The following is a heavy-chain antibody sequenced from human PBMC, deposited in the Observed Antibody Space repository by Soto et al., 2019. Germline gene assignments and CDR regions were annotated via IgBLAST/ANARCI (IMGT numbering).Heavy chain of an antibody. Sequence: GGSLRLSCAASGFTFSSYAMSWVRQAPGKGLEWVSAISGSGGSTYYADSVKGRFTISRDNSKNTLYLQMNSLRAEDTAVYYCAKEGNYYDSSGYYLFYYYYYGMDVWGQGTTVTVSS. J-gene: IGHJ6*02. CDR1: GFTFSSYA. D-gene: IGHD3-22*01. V-gene: IGHV3-23*01. CDR3: AKEGNYYDSSGYYLFYYYYYGMDV. CDR2: ISGSGGST.